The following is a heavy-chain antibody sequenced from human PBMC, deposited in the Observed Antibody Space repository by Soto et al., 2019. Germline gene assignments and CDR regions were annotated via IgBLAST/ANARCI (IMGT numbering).Heavy chain of an antibody. CDR2: VNPNSGNT. V-gene: IGHV1-8*01. CDR1: GYTFTSYD. D-gene: IGHD3-3*01. CDR3: AKRFLPYYFGMDV. Sequence: ASVKVFCKASGYTFTSYDINWMRQAPGQGLEWMGWVNPNSGNTGYAQKFQGRVTMTRDTSISTAYMELSSLRSEDTAVYYCAKRFLPYYFGMDVWGPGTTVTVSS. J-gene: IGHJ6*02.